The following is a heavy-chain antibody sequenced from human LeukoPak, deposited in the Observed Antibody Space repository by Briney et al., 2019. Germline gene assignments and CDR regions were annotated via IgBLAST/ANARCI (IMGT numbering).Heavy chain of an antibody. V-gene: IGHV4-39*01. J-gene: IGHJ3*02. Sequence: SETLSLTCTVSGGSISSSTYYWDWIRQPPGQGLEWIGNIYDRGDTYYTPSLKSRVTMFVDTSKNQFSLKLSSVTAADTAVYYCARHGRPGYGGYENAFDIWGQGTMVTVSS. D-gene: IGHD5-12*01. CDR1: GGSISSSTYY. CDR3: ARHGRPGYGGYENAFDI. CDR2: IYDRGDT.